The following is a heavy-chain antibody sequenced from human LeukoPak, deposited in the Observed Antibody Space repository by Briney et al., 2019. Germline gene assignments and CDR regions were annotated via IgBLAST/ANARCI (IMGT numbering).Heavy chain of an antibody. CDR1: GYTFTSYA. D-gene: IGHD6-13*01. J-gene: IGHJ4*02. CDR2: INAGNGNT. CDR3: AKDSSSWYEYYFDY. V-gene: IGHV1-3*01. Sequence: GASVKVSCKASGYTFTSYAMHWVRQAPGQRLEWMGWINAGNGNTKYSQKFQGRVTITRDTSASTAYMELSSLRSEDTAVYYCAKDSSSWYEYYFDYWGQGTLVTVSS.